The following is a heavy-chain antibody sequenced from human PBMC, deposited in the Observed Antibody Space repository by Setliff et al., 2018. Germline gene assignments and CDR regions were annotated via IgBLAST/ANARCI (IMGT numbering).Heavy chain of an antibody. CDR2: IHHSGSS. Sequence: SETLSLTCTVSGVSITSHYWSWIRQPPGRALEWVGYIHHSGSSNYNPSLKSRVTLSMDTSRNHFSLNLTSLTAADTALYYCARDNIGPDALDIWGQGTMVTVSS. J-gene: IGHJ3*02. CDR3: ARDNIGPDALDI. CDR1: GVSITSHY. V-gene: IGHV4-59*11.